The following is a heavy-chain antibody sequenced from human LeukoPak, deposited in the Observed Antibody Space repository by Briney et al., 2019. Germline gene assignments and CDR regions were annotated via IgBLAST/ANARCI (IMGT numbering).Heavy chain of an antibody. V-gene: IGHV1-2*02. D-gene: IGHD2-2*01. CDR1: GYTFTGYY. CDR2: INPNSGGT. CDR3: ARGGLVVVVSAAPFDY. J-gene: IGHJ4*02. Sequence: ASVKVSCKASGYTFTGYYMHWVRQAPGQGLEWMGWINPNSGGTNYAQKFQGRVTMTRDTSISTAYMELSRLRSDDTAVYYCARGGLVVVVSAAPFDYWGQGTLVTVSS.